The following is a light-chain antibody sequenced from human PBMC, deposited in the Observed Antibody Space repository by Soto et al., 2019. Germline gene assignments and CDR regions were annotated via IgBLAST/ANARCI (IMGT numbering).Light chain of an antibody. CDR2: GND. CDR1: SSNIGAGCD. V-gene: IGLV1-40*01. CDR3: QSYGSSPSANFV. Sequence: QSVLTQPPSVSGAPGQRATISCTGSSSNIGAGCDVHWYQQLPGKAPKLLIYGNDNRPSGVPERFSGSKSGTSASLAITGLRADDEADYYCQSYGSSPSANFVFGTGTKVTVL. J-gene: IGLJ1*01.